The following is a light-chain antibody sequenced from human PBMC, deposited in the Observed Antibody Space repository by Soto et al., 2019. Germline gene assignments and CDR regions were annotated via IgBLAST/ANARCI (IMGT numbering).Light chain of an antibody. CDR1: QSVSSSY. J-gene: IGKJ1*01. V-gene: IGKV3-20*01. CDR3: HQYGTSWS. Sequence: EIVLTQSPGTLSLSPGERATLSCSASQSVSSSYLGWYQQKPGQAPRLLIYGASSRATGIPDRFSGSGSGTDFTLTISRLEPEDFAVYYCHQYGTSWSFGQGTKVEIK. CDR2: GAS.